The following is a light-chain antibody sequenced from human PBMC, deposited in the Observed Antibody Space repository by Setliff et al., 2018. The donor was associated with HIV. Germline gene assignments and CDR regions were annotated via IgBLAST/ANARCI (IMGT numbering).Light chain of an antibody. Sequence: QSALTQPASVSGAPGQSITISCTGASNDVGSYNYVSWYQQHPGKAPKLMIYDVTNRPSGGSDRFSGSKSGTSASLAIPGLQAEDEADYYCQSYDSSLSGSHVFGTGTKVTVL. J-gene: IGLJ1*01. CDR1: SNDVGSYNY. CDR3: QSYDSSLSGSHV. V-gene: IGLV2-14*03. CDR2: DVT.